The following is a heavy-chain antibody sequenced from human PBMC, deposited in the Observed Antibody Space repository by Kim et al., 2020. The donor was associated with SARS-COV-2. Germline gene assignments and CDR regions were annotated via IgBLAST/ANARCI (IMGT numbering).Heavy chain of an antibody. CDR1: GGSTRSPTYY. J-gene: IGHJ4*02. Sequence: SETLSLTCFVSGGSTRSPTYYWGWIRQPPGKGLEWIGNVYYSGNTYYNPSLKSRVTISIDTSKNQFSLNLSSVTAADTAVYYCASVDSTYFDYGGEETLVTVS. CDR2: VYYSGNT. CDR3: ASVDSTYFDY. V-gene: IGHV4-39*01. D-gene: IGHD4-4*01.